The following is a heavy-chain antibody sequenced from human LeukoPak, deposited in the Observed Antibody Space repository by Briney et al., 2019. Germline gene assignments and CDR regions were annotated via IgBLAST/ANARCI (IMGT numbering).Heavy chain of an antibody. V-gene: IGHV3-21*01. Sequence: GGSLRLSCAASGFTFSKYAVNWVRQAPGKGLEWVSIISSSSSYIYYAESVKGRFTISRDNAKNSMYLQMNSLRAEDTAVYYCARTTEIDIWGQGTMVTVSS. J-gene: IGHJ3*02. CDR1: GFTFSKYA. CDR2: ISSSSSYI. D-gene: IGHD1-14*01. CDR3: ARTTEIDI.